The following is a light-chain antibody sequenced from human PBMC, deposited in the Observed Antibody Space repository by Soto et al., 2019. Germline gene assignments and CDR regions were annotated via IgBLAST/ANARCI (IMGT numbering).Light chain of an antibody. Sequence: QSVLTQPPSVSGAPGQRVTISCTGSSSNIGARYGVHWYQQLPGTAPKLLIYGNSNRPSGVPDRFSGSKSGTSASLAITGLQAEDEADYYCQSYDISLSVVFGGGTKLTVL. CDR1: SSNIGARYG. CDR2: GNS. CDR3: QSYDISLSVV. J-gene: IGLJ2*01. V-gene: IGLV1-40*01.